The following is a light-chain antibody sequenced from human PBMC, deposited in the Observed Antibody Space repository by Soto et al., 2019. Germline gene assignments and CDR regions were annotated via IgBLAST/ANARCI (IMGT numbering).Light chain of an antibody. J-gene: IGKJ4*01. CDR1: QDSTKY. V-gene: IGKV1-9*01. Sequence: IQLTQSPSSLSASVGDRFTITCRASQDSTKYLAWYQQKPGKAPNXXIYDASTLHSGVPSRFSGSGSGTDGTLTISGLKKEDCATYDCQQLSSYPSTFGGGTKVDIK. CDR2: DAS. CDR3: QQLSSYPST.